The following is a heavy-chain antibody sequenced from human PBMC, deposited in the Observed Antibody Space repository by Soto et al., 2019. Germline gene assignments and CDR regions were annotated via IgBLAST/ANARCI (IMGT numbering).Heavy chain of an antibody. CDR1: GFTFSSYA. D-gene: IGHD1-20*01. J-gene: IGHJ4*02. V-gene: IGHV3-23*01. CDR2: ISGSGGST. CDR3: AKASPLYLTGTTASRFDY. Sequence: EVQLLESGGGLVQPGGSLRLSCAASGFTFSSYAMSWVRQAPGKGLEWVSAISGSGGSTYYADSVKGRFTISRDNSKNTLYLQMNSLRAEDTAVYYCAKASPLYLTGTTASRFDYWGQGTLVTVSS.